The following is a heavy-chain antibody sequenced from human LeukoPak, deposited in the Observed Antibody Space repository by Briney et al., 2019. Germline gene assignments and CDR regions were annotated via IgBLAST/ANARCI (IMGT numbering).Heavy chain of an antibody. CDR3: ARGDATIFGVDRRYFYMDE. Sequence: PGGSLRLSCAASGFTFSSYEMNWVRQAPGKGLEWVSYISSSGTTIYYADSVKGRFTVSRDNARNALSLQMNSLRAEDTAVYYCARGDATIFGVDRRYFYMDEWGKGTTVIVSS. V-gene: IGHV3-48*03. CDR1: GFTFSSYE. CDR2: ISSSGTTI. D-gene: IGHD3-3*01. J-gene: IGHJ6*03.